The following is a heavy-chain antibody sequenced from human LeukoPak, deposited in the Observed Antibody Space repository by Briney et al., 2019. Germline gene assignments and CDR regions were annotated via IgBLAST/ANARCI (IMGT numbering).Heavy chain of an antibody. J-gene: IGHJ5*02. CDR3: ARGLSGYCSSTSCPRGKWFDP. D-gene: IGHD2-2*01. CDR1: GGSISSYY. CDR2: INHSGST. V-gene: IGHV4-34*01. Sequence: PSETLSLTCTVSGGSISSYYWSWIRQPPGKGLEWIGEINHSGSTNYNPSLKSRVTISVDTSKNQFSLKLSSVTAADTAVYYCARGLSGYCSSTSCPRGKWFDPWGQGTLVTVSS.